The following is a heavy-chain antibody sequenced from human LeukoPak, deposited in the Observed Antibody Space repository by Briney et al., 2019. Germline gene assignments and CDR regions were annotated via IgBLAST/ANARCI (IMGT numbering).Heavy chain of an antibody. CDR2: IYTSGST. Sequence: SETLSLTCTVSGVSISSGSYYWSWIRQPAGKGLEWIGNIYTSGSTNYNPSLKSRVTISVDTSKNQFSLKLSSVTAADTAMYYCARGEDYGGNSPVDYWGQGTLVTVSS. CDR1: GVSISSGSYY. V-gene: IGHV4-61*09. J-gene: IGHJ4*02. D-gene: IGHD4-23*01. CDR3: ARGEDYGGNSPVDY.